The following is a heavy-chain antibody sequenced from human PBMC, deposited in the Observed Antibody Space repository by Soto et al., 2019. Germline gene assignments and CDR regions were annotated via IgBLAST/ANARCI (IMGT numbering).Heavy chain of an antibody. D-gene: IGHD5-18*01. CDR3: ARETRPREYNYGYSLDY. CDR2: ISSSSSYI. CDR1: GFTFSSYS. J-gene: IGHJ4*02. V-gene: IGHV3-21*01. Sequence: GGSLRLSCAASGFTFSSYSMNWVRQAPGKGLEWVSSISSSSSYIYYADSVKGRFTISRDNAKNSLYLQMNSLRAEDTAVYYCARETRPREYNYGYSLDYWGPGXLATVFS.